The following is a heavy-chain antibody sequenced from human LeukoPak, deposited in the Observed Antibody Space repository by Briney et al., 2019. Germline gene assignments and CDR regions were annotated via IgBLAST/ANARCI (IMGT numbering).Heavy chain of an antibody. D-gene: IGHD4-23*01. CDR3: ARDNSIADRGWWFDP. CDR2: INPSGIST. J-gene: IGHJ5*02. CDR1: RYIFTNHY. V-gene: IGHV1-46*01. Sequence: ASVKVSCKSSRYIFTNHYMHWVRQAPGQGLEWMGLINPSGISTLYAEKFRGRIIMTRDMSTATDYMELSSLRSEDTAVYYCARDNSIADRGWWFDPWGQGTLVTVSS.